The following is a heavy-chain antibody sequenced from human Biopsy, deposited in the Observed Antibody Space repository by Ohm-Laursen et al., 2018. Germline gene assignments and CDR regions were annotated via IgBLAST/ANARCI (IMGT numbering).Heavy chain of an antibody. CDR2: ISYTGGT. CDR3: ARMPHFDY. CDR1: GGSISGYH. Sequence: GTLSLTCTVSGGSISGYHWSWIRKSPGNRPAWLAYISYTGGTTSNPSLNGRATMSLDTSKNQFSLRLIYVTAADTAVYYCARMPHFDYWGQGILVTVSS. J-gene: IGHJ4*02. D-gene: IGHD2-2*01. V-gene: IGHV4-59*01.